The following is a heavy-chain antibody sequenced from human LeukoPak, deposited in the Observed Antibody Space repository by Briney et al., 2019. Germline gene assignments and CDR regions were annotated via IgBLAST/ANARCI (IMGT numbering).Heavy chain of an antibody. CDR3: AGLYSAAPPQLDF. Sequence: PSETLSLTCAVYGGSFSGYYWSWIRQPPGKGLEWIGEINHSGSTNYNPSLKSRVTISVDTSKNQFSLKMNSVTAADTAVYYCAGLYSAAPPQLDFWGQGTLVTVSS. CDR1: GGSFSGYY. CDR2: INHSGST. V-gene: IGHV4-34*01. D-gene: IGHD2-8*01. J-gene: IGHJ4*02.